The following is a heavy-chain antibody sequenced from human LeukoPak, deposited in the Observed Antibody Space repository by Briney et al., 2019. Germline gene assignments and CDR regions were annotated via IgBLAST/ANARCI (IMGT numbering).Heavy chain of an antibody. D-gene: IGHD2-2*01. Sequence: SEALSLTCAVYGGSFSGYYWSWIRQPPGKGLEWIGEINHSGSTNYNPSLKSRVTISVDTSKNQFSLKLSSVTAADTAVYYCARVVRNWFDPWGQGTLVTVSS. J-gene: IGHJ5*02. CDR1: GGSFSGYY. V-gene: IGHV4-34*01. CDR2: INHSGST. CDR3: ARVVRNWFDP.